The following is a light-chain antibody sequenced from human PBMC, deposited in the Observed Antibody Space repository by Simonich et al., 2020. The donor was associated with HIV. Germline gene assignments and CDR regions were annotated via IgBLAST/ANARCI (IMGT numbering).Light chain of an antibody. V-gene: IGKV3-11*01. J-gene: IGKJ4*01. Sequence: EIVLTQSPATLSLSPGERATLSCRASQSVSSYLAWYQQKPGQAPRLLFYGASIRATGIPARFSGSGSGTDSTLTISNMESEDFAVYFCQQYNHWPPLTFGGGTKVEIK. CDR3: QQYNHWPPLT. CDR2: GAS. CDR1: QSVSSY.